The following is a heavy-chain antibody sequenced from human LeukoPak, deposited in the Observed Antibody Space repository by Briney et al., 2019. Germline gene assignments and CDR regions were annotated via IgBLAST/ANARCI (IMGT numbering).Heavy chain of an antibody. D-gene: IGHD5-12*01. CDR1: GFTFSTYA. V-gene: IGHV3-23*01. CDR2: ISGSGGST. Sequence: GGSLRLSCAASGFTFSTYAMSWVRQAPGKGLEWVSTISGSGGSTYYAGSVKGRFTISRDNSKNTLYLQMNSLRTEDTAVYYCANIGYSGYDWDYWGQGTLVTVSS. CDR3: ANIGYSGYDWDY. J-gene: IGHJ4*02.